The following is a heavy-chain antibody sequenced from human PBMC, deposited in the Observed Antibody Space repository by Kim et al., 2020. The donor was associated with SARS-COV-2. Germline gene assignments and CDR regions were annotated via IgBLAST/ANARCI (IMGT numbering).Heavy chain of an antibody. CDR3: AKDHPSGGWPTFEY. D-gene: IGHD2-15*01. Sequence: GSLRLSCAASGFTVSRFAMSWVRQAPGKGLEWVAAITNNNGKTYYADSVMGRFTISRDESKNIVFLQMNSLRVEDTALYYCAKDHPSGGWPTFEYWGQGTLVTVSS. V-gene: IGHV3-23*01. CDR1: GFTVSRFA. J-gene: IGHJ4*02. CDR2: ITNNNGKT.